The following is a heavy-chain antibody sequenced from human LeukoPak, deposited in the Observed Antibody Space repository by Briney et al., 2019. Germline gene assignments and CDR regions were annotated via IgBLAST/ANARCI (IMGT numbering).Heavy chain of an antibody. CDR1: GGSISSYY. V-gene: IGHV4-4*07. J-gene: IGHJ4*02. CDR3: ARDLFRGAFDY. D-gene: IGHD3-10*01. Sequence: ASETLSLTCTVSGGSISSYYWSWIRQPAGKGLEWIGRIYTSGSTNYNPAQKRRVIMTVDTSKTQFSLKLSSVTAADTAVYYCARDLFRGAFDYWGQGTLVTVSS. CDR2: IYTSGST.